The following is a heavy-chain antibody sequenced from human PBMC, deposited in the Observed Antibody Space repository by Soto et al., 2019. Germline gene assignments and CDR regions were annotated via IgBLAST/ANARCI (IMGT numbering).Heavy chain of an antibody. Sequence: GGSLRLSCAASGFTFSDYYMSWIRQAPGKGLEWVSYISSSSSYTNYADSVKGRFTVSRDNAKNSLYLQMNSLRAEDTAVYYCARDLKITADGVSSSCSFLPDVWGQGNTVTVSS. V-gene: IGHV3-11*05. CDR3: ARDLKITADGVSSSCSFLPDV. J-gene: IGHJ6*02. CDR1: GFTFSDYY. D-gene: IGHD6-13*01. CDR2: ISSSSSYT.